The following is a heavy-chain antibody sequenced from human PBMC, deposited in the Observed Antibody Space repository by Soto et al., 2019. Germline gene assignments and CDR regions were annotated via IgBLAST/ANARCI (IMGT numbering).Heavy chain of an antibody. CDR3: AKVERAVAGIID. J-gene: IGHJ4*02. D-gene: IGHD6-19*01. V-gene: IGHV3-23*01. Sequence: EVQLLESGGGLVPPGGSLRLSCAASGFTFSSYAMSWVRQAPGKGLDWVSAISVSVGSTYYADSVKGRFTISRDNSKNTLYLPMNSLRAEDTAVYYCAKVERAVAGIIDWGQGTLVTVSS. CDR1: GFTFSSYA. CDR2: ISVSVGST.